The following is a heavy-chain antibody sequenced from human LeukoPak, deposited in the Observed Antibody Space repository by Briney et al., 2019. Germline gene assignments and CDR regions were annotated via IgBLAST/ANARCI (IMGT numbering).Heavy chain of an antibody. J-gene: IGHJ5*02. CDR2: ISWNSGSI. V-gene: IGHV3-9*01. CDR1: GFTFDDYA. Sequence: GGSLRLSCAASGFTFDDYAMHWVRQAPGKGLEWVSGISWNSGSIGYADSVEGRFTISRDNAKNSLYLQMNSLRAEDTALYYCAKGHGSGGTWGQGTLVTVSS. D-gene: IGHD2-8*02. CDR3: AKGHGSGGT.